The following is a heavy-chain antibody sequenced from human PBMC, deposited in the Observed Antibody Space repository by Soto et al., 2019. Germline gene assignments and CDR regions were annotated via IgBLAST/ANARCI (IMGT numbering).Heavy chain of an antibody. CDR3: ATPIGDDSSGLDAFDI. D-gene: IGHD3-22*01. V-gene: IGHV5-10-1*01. Sequence: PGESLKISCKGSGYSFTSYWISWVRQMPGKGLEWMGRIDPSDSYTNYSPSFQGHVTISADKSISTAYLQWSSLKASDTAMYYCATPIGDDSSGLDAFDIWGQGTMVTVSS. J-gene: IGHJ3*02. CDR2: IDPSDSYT. CDR1: GYSFTSYW.